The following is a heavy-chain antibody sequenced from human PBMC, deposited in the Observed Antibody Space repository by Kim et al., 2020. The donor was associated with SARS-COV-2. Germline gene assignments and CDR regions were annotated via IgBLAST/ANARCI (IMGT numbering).Heavy chain of an antibody. CDR3: ARAAAGRVGWFDP. V-gene: IGHV1-69*01. J-gene: IGHJ5*02. D-gene: IGHD6-13*01. Sequence: YAQKFQGRVTITADESTSTAYMELSSLRSEDTAVYYCARAAAGRVGWFDPWGQGTLVTVSS.